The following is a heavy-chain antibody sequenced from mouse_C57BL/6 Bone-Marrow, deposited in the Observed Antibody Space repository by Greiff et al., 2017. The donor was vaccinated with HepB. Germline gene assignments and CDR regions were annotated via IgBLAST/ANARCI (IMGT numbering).Heavy chain of an antibody. CDR1: GYAFTNYL. Sequence: QVHLKQSGAELVRPGTSVKVSCKASGYAFTNYLIEWVKQRPGQGLEWIGVINPGSGGTNYNEKFKGKATLTADKSSSTAYMQLSSLTSEDSAVYFCARWGLLRAMDYWGQGTSVTVSS. J-gene: IGHJ4*01. V-gene: IGHV1-54*01. D-gene: IGHD2-3*01. CDR3: ARWGLLRAMDY. CDR2: INPGSGGT.